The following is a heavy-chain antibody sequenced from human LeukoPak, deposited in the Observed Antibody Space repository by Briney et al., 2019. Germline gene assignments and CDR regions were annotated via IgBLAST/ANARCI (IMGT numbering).Heavy chain of an antibody. D-gene: IGHD2-2*02. CDR3: ASPRDCSTTSCYNDDAFDI. CDR2: IIPMLDIA. V-gene: IGHV1-69*02. CDR1: GGTFRSYT. Sequence: AASVKVSCKASGGTFRSYTIVWVRQAPGQGLEWMGRIIPMLDIANCAQKFQGRVTIIADKSTSTAYMELSSLRSEDTAVYYCASPRDCSTTSCYNDDAFDIWGQGTMVTVSS. J-gene: IGHJ3*02.